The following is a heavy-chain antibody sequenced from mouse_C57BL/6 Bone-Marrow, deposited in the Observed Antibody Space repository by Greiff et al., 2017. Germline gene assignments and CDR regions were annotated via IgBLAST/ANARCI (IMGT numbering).Heavy chain of an antibody. CDR1: GYTFTSYW. D-gene: IGHD1-1*01. CDR2: IDPSVSVT. V-gene: IGHV1-52*01. CDR3: ARDFYYYGTWYFDV. Sequence: VQLQQPGAELVRPGSSVKLSCTASGYTFTSYWMPWVKQRPIQGLEWIGNIDPSVSVTHYNQKFKDKATLTVDKSSSTAYMQLSSLTSEDSAVYYCARDFYYYGTWYFDVWGTGTTVTVSS. J-gene: IGHJ1*03.